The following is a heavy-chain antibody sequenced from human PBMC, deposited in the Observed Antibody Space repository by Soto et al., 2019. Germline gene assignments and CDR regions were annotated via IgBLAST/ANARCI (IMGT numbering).Heavy chain of an antibody. CDR2: ISYDGSNK. D-gene: IGHD6-19*01. CDR1: GFTFSSYA. CDR3: ARRASQTRSGWYEQGANYFYYGMDV. J-gene: IGHJ6*02. Sequence: GGSLRLSCAASGFTFSSYAMHWVRQAPGKGLEWVAVISYDGSNKYYADSVKGRFTISRDNSKNTLYLQMNSLRAEDTAVYYCARRASQTRSGWYEQGANYFYYGMDVWGQGTTVTVSS. V-gene: IGHV3-30-3*01.